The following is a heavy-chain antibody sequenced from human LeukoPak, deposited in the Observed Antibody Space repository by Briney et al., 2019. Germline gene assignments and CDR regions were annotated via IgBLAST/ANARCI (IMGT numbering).Heavy chain of an antibody. CDR1: GYTFTGYY. CDR3: ARDQRSLWFGELLRDS. V-gene: IGHV1-2*02. J-gene: IGHJ5*01. D-gene: IGHD3-10*01. Sequence: ASVKVSCKASGYTFTGYYMHWVRQAPGQGLEWMGWINPNSGGTNYAQKFQGRVTMTRDTSISTAYMELSRLRSDDTAVYYCARDQRSLWFGELLRDSWGQGTLVTVSS. CDR2: INPNSGGT.